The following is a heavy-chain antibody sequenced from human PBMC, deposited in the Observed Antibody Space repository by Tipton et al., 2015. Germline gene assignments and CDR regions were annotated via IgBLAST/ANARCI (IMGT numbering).Heavy chain of an antibody. Sequence: SLRLSCAASGFSVRSNYMSWVRQAPGKGLEYVSGINTNGGPTYYADSVKGRFTISRDNSKNTLYLQMSSLRAEDTAVYYCVKDRVPYYYDSSGFLPFDYWGQGTLVTVSS. CDR1: GFSVRSNY. V-gene: IGHV3-64D*08. CDR3: VKDRVPYYYDSSGFLPFDY. CDR2: INTNGGPT. D-gene: IGHD3-22*01. J-gene: IGHJ4*02.